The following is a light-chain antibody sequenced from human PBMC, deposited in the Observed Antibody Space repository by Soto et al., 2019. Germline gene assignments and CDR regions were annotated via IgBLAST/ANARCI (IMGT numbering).Light chain of an antibody. J-gene: IGKJ1*01. CDR3: QHYNSYPPWT. V-gene: IGKV1-5*03. Sequence: DLQMTQSPSTLSASVGDRVTITCRASQSINNWLAWYQQEPGKAPKLLIYRASTLQSGVPSRFSGSGSGTEFTLTISSLQPDDFATYYCQHYNSYPPWTFGQGTKVEIK. CDR2: RAS. CDR1: QSINNW.